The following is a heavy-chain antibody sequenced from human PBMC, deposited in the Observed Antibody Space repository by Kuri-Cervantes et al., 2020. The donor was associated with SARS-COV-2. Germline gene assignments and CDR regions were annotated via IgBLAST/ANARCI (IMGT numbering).Heavy chain of an antibody. V-gene: IGHV1-18*04. CDR1: GYTFTSYG. CDR2: ISAYNGNT. CDR3: ARGVQLWLSDRPVNPVRYGMDV. Sequence: ASVKVSCKASGYTFTSYGISWVRQAPGQGLEWMGWISAYNGNTNYAQKPQGRVTMTTDTSTSTAYMELRSLRSDDTAVYYCARGVQLWLSDRPVNPVRYGMDVWGQGTTVTVSS. D-gene: IGHD5-18*01. J-gene: IGHJ6*02.